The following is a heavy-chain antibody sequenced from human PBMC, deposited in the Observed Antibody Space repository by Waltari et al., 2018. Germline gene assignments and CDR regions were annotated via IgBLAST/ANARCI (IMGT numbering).Heavy chain of an antibody. Sequence: EVQLVESGGGLVQPGGSLRLSCAASGFTFSSYWMSWVRQAPGKGLEWVANIKQDGSEKYFVDSVKGRFTISRDNAKNSLYLQMNSLRAEDTAVYYCARSQVELPYYYYYGMDVWGQGTTVTVAS. V-gene: IGHV3-7*01. CDR2: IKQDGSEK. CDR3: ARSQVELPYYYYYGMDV. CDR1: GFTFSSYW. J-gene: IGHJ6*02. D-gene: IGHD1-7*01.